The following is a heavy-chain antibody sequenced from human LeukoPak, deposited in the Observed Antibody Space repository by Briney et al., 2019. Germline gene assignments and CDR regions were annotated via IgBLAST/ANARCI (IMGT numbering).Heavy chain of an antibody. CDR2: IYYSGST. CDR1: GGSVSSRSFY. CDR3: ARVSGWTGYYFDY. Sequence: SETLSLTCTVSGGSVSSRSFYWSWIRQPPGKGLECIGYIYYSGSTNYNPSLKSRVTISVDTSKNQFSLKLSSVTAADMAVYYCARVSGWTGYYFDYWGQGTLVTVSS. V-gene: IGHV4-61*01. J-gene: IGHJ4*02. D-gene: IGHD6-19*01.